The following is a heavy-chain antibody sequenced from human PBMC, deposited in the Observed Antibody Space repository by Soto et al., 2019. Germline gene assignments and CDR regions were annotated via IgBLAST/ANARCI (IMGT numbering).Heavy chain of an antibody. Sequence: SETLSLTCTLSGGSISSYYWSWIRQPPGKGLEWIGYIYYSGSTNYNPSLKSRVTISVDTSKNQFSLKLSSVTAADTAVYYCAREGAVPGFSFDYWGQGTLVTVSS. D-gene: IGHD6-19*01. CDR3: AREGAVPGFSFDY. J-gene: IGHJ4*02. CDR2: IYYSGST. V-gene: IGHV4-59*01. CDR1: GGSISSYY.